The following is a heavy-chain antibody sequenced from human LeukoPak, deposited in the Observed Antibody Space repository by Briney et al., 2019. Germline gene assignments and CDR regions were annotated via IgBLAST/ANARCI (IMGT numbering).Heavy chain of an antibody. Sequence: PGGSLRLSYAASGFTFSSYVMSWVRQAPGKGLEWVSGISGSGDNTYYADSVKGRFTISRDNSKNTLYVQVNSLGTEDTAAYYCAKGSYYDSSGSFYFDYWGQGTLVTVSS. D-gene: IGHD3-22*01. CDR1: GFTFSSYV. J-gene: IGHJ4*02. V-gene: IGHV3-23*01. CDR3: AKGSYYDSSGSFYFDY. CDR2: ISGSGDNT.